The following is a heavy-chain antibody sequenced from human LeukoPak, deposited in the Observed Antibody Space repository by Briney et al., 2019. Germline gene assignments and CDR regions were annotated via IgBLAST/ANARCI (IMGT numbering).Heavy chain of an antibody. V-gene: IGHV4-59*08. CDR1: GGSISSYY. Sequence: PSETLSLTCTVSGGSISSYYWNWIRQPPGKGLGWSGYINYIRTTDYNPSLKSRVTISLDTSKNRFSLKLSSVTAADTAMYYCARSYSSSDHYYYYGMDVWGQGTTVTVSS. J-gene: IGHJ6*02. CDR2: INYIRTT. CDR3: ARSYSSSDHYYYYGMDV. D-gene: IGHD6-13*01.